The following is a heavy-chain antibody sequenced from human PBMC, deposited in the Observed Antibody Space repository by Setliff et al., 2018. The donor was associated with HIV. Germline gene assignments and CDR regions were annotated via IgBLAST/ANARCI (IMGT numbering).Heavy chain of an antibody. J-gene: IGHJ6*03. V-gene: IGHV4-39*01. CDR3: ARQAGTYWGYVYYMDV. Sequence: PSETLSLTCTVSGDSVISSRFHWGWLRQLPGKGLEWIAITHSSGNSYYNPSLEGRVTIAVDMSKSQVSLNLTSVTAADTAVYYCARQAGTYWGYVYYMDVCGKGTTVTVSS. CDR2: THSSGNS. CDR1: GDSVISSRFH. D-gene: IGHD7-27*01.